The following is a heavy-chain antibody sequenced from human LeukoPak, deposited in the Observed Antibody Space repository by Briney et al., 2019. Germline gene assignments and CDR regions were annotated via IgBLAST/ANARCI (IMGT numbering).Heavy chain of an antibody. CDR3: ARVDFQH. J-gene: IGHJ1*01. Sequence: GGSLRLSCAASGFTFSSYAMHGFRQAPGKGLEWVAVISYDGSNKYYADSVKGRFTISRDNSKNTLYLQMNSLRAEDTAVYYCARVDFQHWGQGTLVTVSS. V-gene: IGHV3-30*04. CDR1: GFTFSSYA. CDR2: ISYDGSNK.